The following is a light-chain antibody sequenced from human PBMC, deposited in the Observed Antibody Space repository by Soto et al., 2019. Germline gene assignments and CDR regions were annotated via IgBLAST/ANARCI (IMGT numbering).Light chain of an antibody. CDR3: QKYGSAFT. CDR2: AAS. CDR1: QSVTSNY. Sequence: EIVLTQSPGTLSLSPGERATLSCRASQSVTSNYLAWYQHKPGQGLRLLIYAASSRATGIPDRYSGSGSGTDFTLTISRLEPEDSELYYCQKYGSAFTVGPGTKVDIK. V-gene: IGKV3-20*01. J-gene: IGKJ3*01.